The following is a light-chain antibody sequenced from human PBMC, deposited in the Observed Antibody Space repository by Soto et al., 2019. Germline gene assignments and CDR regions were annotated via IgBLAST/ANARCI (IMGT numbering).Light chain of an antibody. V-gene: IGKV3-20*01. J-gene: IGKJ5*01. CDR1: QTVRNNY. CDR2: DAS. Sequence: EGVLTQSPGTLSLSPGETATLSCRAIQTVRNNYLAWYQQKPAQAPRLLIYDASSRATGIPDRFSGSGGGTDFTLTISRLEPEDFAVYYCQQYGSSPPITFGQGTRLEIK. CDR3: QQYGSSPPIT.